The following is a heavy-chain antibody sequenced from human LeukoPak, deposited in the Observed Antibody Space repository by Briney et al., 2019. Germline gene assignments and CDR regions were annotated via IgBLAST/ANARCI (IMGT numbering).Heavy chain of an antibody. CDR2: ISGGGGST. D-gene: IGHD3-10*01. J-gene: IGHJ3*02. V-gene: IGHV3-23*01. CDR3: ARVVMVRGVIDDDAFDI. CDR1: EFTFSNYA. Sequence: GGSLRLSCAASEFTFSNYAMNWVRQAPGKGLEWVSGISGGGGSTYYADSVKGRFTISRDNAKNSLYLQMNSLRAEDTALYYCARVVMVRGVIDDDAFDIWGQGTMVTVSS.